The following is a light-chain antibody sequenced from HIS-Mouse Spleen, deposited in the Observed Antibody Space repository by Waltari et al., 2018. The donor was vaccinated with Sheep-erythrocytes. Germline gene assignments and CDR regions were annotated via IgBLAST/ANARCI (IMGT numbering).Light chain of an antibody. CDR1: SSHVGRYNL. J-gene: IGLJ3*02. V-gene: IGLV2-23*01. CDR3: CSYAGSSTPWV. CDR2: EGS. Sequence: QSALTQPASVSGSPGQSITISCTGTSSHVGRYNLVARYQQHPGKAPKLMIYEGSKRPSGVSNRFSGSKSGNTASLTISGLQAEDEADYYCCSYAGSSTPWVFGGGTKLTVL.